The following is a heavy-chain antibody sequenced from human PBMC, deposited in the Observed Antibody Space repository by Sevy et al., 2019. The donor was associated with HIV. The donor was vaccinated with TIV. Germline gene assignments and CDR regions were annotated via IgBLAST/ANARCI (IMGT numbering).Heavy chain of an antibody. J-gene: IGHJ4*02. Sequence: GGSLRLSCAASGFTVSSNYMSWVRQAPGKGLEWVSVIYSGGRTYYADSVKGRFTISRDNSKNTLYLQMNSLRAEDKAVYYCAREKHYSDSSGYYFYFDYWGQGTLVTVSS. V-gene: IGHV3-53*01. D-gene: IGHD3-22*01. CDR2: IYSGGRT. CDR3: AREKHYSDSSGYYFYFDY. CDR1: GFTVSSNY.